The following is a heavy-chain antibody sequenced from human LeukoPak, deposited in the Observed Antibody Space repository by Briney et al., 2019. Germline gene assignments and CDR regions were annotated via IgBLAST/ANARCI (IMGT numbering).Heavy chain of an antibody. CDR1: GFTFSYYG. J-gene: IGHJ4*02. CDR3: AKADYGVKIGIDY. D-gene: IGHD4-23*01. Sequence: GGSLRLPCSASGFTFSYYGMHWVRQAPGKGLEWLTFIRYDGSNKYYADSLKGRSTISRDNSKNTLYLQMNSLRAEDTAVYYCAKADYGVKIGIDYWGQGTLVTVSS. V-gene: IGHV3-30*02. CDR2: IRYDGSNK.